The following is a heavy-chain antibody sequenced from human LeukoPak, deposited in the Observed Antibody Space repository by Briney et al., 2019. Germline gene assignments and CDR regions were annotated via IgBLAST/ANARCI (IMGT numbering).Heavy chain of an antibody. V-gene: IGHV3-74*01. J-gene: IGHJ4*02. CDR1: GFTFSSSW. D-gene: IGHD6-13*01. CDR3: ARGSWGSSNF. CDR2: INGDGSST. Sequence: GRSLRLSCAASGFTFSSSWMHWVRQAPGKGLVWVSRINGDGSSTSFADSVKGRFTISRDNAKNSLYLQMNSLRAEDTAVYYCARGSWGSSNFWGQGTLVTVSS.